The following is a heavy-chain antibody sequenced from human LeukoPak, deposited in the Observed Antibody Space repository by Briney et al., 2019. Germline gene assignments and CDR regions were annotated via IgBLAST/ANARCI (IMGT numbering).Heavy chain of an antibody. CDR1: GFTFSSYG. CDR3: AKVASTPSSSSSDFDY. Sequence: PGGSLRLSCAASGFTFSSYGMHWVRQAHGEGLEWVAVISYDGSNKYYADSVKGRFTISRDNSKNTLYLQMNSLRAEDTAVYYCAKVASTPSSSSSDFDYWGQGTLVTVSS. V-gene: IGHV3-30*18. J-gene: IGHJ4*02. CDR2: ISYDGSNK. D-gene: IGHD6-6*01.